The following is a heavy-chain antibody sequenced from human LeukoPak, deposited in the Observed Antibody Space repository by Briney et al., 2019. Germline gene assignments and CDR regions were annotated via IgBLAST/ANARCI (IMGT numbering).Heavy chain of an antibody. CDR1: GSSFTSNW. D-gene: IGHD6-19*01. CDR3: ARREYTSGWYSDY. J-gene: IGHJ4*02. CDR2: IYPGDSDT. V-gene: IGHV5-51*01. Sequence: GESLQISSKGSGSSFTSNWIGWVRPLPGKGLGCMGIIYPGDSDTRYSPSFQGQVTISADKSISTAYLQWSSLKASDTAMYYCARREYTSGWYSDYWGQGTLVTVSS.